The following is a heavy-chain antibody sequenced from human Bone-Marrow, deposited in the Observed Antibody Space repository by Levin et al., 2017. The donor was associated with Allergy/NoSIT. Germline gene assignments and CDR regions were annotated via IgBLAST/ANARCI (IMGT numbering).Heavy chain of an antibody. D-gene: IGHD5/OR15-5a*01. Sequence: PGGSLRLSCVASGLRVGTNYMNWVRQAPGKGLEWVSVIYPGGSTDYADSVMGRFTVSRDTSKNMVYLQMDRLAADDTAMYYCVRARWAVSTSYAFEIWGQGAMVTVSS. J-gene: IGHJ3*02. CDR3: VRARWAVSTSYAFEI. CDR2: IYPGGST. CDR1: GLRVGTNY. V-gene: IGHV3-53*01.